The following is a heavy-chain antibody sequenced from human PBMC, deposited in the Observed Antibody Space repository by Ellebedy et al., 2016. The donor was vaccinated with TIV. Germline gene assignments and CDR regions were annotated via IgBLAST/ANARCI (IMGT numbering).Heavy chain of an antibody. D-gene: IGHD3-22*01. CDR3: AREPTLDSSGYVAFDI. Sequence: SETLSLTCTVSGGSISSYYWSWIRQPPGKGLEWIGYIYYSGSTNYNPSLKSRVTISVDTSKNQFSLKLSSVTAADTAVYYCAREPTLDSSGYVAFDIWGQGTMVTVSS. J-gene: IGHJ3*02. V-gene: IGHV4-59*01. CDR1: GGSISSYY. CDR2: IYYSGST.